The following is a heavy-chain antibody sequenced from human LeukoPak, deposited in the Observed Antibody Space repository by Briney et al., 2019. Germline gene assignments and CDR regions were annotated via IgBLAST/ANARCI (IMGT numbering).Heavy chain of an antibody. CDR2: IYPGDSDT. D-gene: IGHD3-16*01. Sequence: GESLKISCKGSGYSFTSYWIGWVRQMPGKGLEWMGIIYPGDSDTRYSPSFQGQVTISADKSISTASLQWSSLNASDTAMYYCARPLIIGGLPPEYYFDYWGQGTLVTVSS. J-gene: IGHJ4*02. CDR1: GYSFTSYW. V-gene: IGHV5-51*01. CDR3: ARPLIIGGLPPEYYFDY.